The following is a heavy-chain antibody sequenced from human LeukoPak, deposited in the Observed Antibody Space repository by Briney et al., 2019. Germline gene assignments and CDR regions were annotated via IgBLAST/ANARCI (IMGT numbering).Heavy chain of an antibody. D-gene: IGHD1-26*01. V-gene: IGHV4-39*07. Sequence: SETLSLTCTVSGGSISSSSYYWGWIRQPPGKGLEWIGSIYYSGSTNYNPSLKSRVTISVDTSKNQFSLKLSSVTAADTAVYYCAREETYSGSYNVWFDPWGQGTLVTVSS. CDR2: IYYSGST. CDR3: AREETYSGSYNVWFDP. J-gene: IGHJ5*02. CDR1: GGSISSSSYY.